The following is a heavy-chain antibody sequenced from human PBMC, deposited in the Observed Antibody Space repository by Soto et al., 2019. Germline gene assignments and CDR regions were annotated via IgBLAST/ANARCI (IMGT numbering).Heavy chain of an antibody. Sequence: GGSLRLSCAASGFTFSNAWMNWVRQAPGKGLEWVGRIKSKTDGGTTDYAAPVKGRFTISRDDSKNTLYLQMNSLKTEDTAVYYCTTATPYYDILTGYYTYYYGMDVWGQGTTVTVSS. CDR2: IKSKTDGGTT. V-gene: IGHV3-15*07. D-gene: IGHD3-9*01. J-gene: IGHJ6*02. CDR1: GFTFSNAW. CDR3: TTATPYYDILTGYYTYYYGMDV.